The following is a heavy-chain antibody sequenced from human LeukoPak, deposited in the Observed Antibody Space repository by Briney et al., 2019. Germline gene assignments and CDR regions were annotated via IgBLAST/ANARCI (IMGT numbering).Heavy chain of an antibody. V-gene: IGHV1-69*04. Sequence: SVKVSCKASGGTFSSYAISWVRQAPGQGLKWMGRIIPILGIANYAQKFQGRVTITADKSTSTAYMELSSLRSEDTAVYYCARTHEDNWFDPWGQGTLVTVSS. CDR1: GGTFSSYA. CDR3: ARTHEDNWFDP. J-gene: IGHJ5*02. CDR2: IIPILGIA.